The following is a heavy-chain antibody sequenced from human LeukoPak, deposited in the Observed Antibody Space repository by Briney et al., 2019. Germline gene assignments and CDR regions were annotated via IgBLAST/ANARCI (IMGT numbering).Heavy chain of an antibody. Sequence: GGSLRLSCAAPGFTLSGYWIHWVRQVPGKGLVWVARINPDGSVTDYADPVKGRFTISRDNAKNTLYLQMNSLRAEDTAVYYCASDFHGPYDCWGQGTLVTVSS. D-gene: IGHD4-17*01. CDR3: ASDFHGPYDC. CDR2: INPDGSVT. V-gene: IGHV3-74*01. J-gene: IGHJ4*02. CDR1: GFTLSGYW.